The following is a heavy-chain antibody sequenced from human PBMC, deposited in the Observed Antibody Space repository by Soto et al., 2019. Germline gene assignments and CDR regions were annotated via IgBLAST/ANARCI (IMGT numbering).Heavy chain of an antibody. D-gene: IGHD1-1*01. CDR1: GFTFSSYS. Sequence: PGGSLRLSCAASGFTFSSYSMNWVRQAPGKGLEWVSYISSSSSTIYYADSVKGRFTISRDNAKNSLYLQMNSLRDEDTAVYYCASELDALNWFDPWGQGTLVTVSS. J-gene: IGHJ5*02. CDR3: ASELDALNWFDP. V-gene: IGHV3-48*02. CDR2: ISSSSSTI.